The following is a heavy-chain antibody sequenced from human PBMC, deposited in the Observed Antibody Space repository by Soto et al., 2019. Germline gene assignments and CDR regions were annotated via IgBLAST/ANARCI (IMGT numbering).Heavy chain of an antibody. V-gene: IGHV1-2*04. CDR3: ARGAYYYDSSGYYLLGY. CDR1: GYRITGYY. Sequence: ASLKLYCKASGYRITGYYMHCVRLAPGQGLEWMGWINPNSGGTNYAQKFQGWVTMTRDTSISTAYMELSRLRSDDTAVYYCARGAYYYDSSGYYLLGYWGQGTLVTVSS. D-gene: IGHD3-22*01. J-gene: IGHJ4*02. CDR2: INPNSGGT.